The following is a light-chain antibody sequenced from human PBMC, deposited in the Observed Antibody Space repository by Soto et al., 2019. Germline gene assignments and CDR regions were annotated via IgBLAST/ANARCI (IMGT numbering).Light chain of an antibody. V-gene: IGKV3-20*01. J-gene: IGKJ4*01. Sequence: EIVLTQSPGTLSLSPGERATLSCRASQSVSSSYLAWYQQKPGQAPRLLIYGASSRATGIPDRISGSGSGTDFTLNLCRLRPEEFAVYYFLQFGSTPLTLGGGNKVE. CDR1: QSVSSSY. CDR3: LQFGSTPLT. CDR2: GAS.